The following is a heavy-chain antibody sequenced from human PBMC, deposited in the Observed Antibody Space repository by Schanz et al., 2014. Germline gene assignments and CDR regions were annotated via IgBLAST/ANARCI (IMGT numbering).Heavy chain of an antibody. D-gene: IGHD2-2*01. CDR3: ARVRRRIATPSTPSFRNYYYYAMDV. CDR1: GSTLSSYA. V-gene: IGHV3-30-3*01. J-gene: IGHJ6*02. Sequence: QVQLVESGGGVVQPGRSLRLSCAAYGSTLSSYAMHWVRQAPGKGLEWVAVISYDGSNKYYADSVKCRFTISRDNSKTTLYLQMITLRAEDTSVYFCARVRRRIATPSTPSFRNYYYYAMDVWGQGTTVTVSS. CDR2: ISYDGSNK.